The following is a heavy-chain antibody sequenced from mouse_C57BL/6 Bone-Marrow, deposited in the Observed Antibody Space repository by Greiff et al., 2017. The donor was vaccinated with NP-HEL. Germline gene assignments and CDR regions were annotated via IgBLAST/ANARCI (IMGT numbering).Heavy chain of an antibody. Sequence: DVQLQESGPVLVKPGASVKMSCKASGYTFTDYYMNWVKQSHGKSLEWIGVINPYNGGTSYNQKFKGKATLTVDKSSSTAYMELNSLTSEDSAVYYCARDYYGSLWYFDVWGTGTTVTVSS. CDR1: GYTFTDYY. D-gene: IGHD1-1*01. J-gene: IGHJ1*03. CDR3: ARDYYGSLWYFDV. V-gene: IGHV1-19*01. CDR2: INPYNGGT.